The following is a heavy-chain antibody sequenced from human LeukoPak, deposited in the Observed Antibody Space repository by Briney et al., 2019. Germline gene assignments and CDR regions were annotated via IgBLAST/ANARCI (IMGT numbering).Heavy chain of an antibody. J-gene: IGHJ4*02. Sequence: RPGGSLRLSCAASGFTFDDYGMTWVRQAPGKGLEWVSGIGWNGGSTGYADSVKGRVTISRDNAKNSVYLQMSNLRVEDTALYYCARQIAAAGPDYWGQGTLVTVSS. V-gene: IGHV3-20*04. CDR3: ARQIAAAGPDY. CDR2: IGWNGGST. CDR1: GFTFDDYG. D-gene: IGHD6-13*01.